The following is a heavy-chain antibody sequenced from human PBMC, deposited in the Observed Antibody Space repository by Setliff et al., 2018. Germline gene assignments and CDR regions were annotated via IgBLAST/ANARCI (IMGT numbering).Heavy chain of an antibody. Sequence: GGSLRLSCVASGFTFSSYAMNWVRQAPGKGLEWVSYIISNSLTIHYADSVKGRFTISRDNSKNTLYLQMNSLRPEDTAVYYCARTCSGSGCYAGLESWGQGTPVTVSS. D-gene: IGHD2-15*01. CDR2: IISNSLTI. J-gene: IGHJ4*02. CDR1: GFTFSSYA. V-gene: IGHV3-48*01. CDR3: ARTCSGSGCYAGLES.